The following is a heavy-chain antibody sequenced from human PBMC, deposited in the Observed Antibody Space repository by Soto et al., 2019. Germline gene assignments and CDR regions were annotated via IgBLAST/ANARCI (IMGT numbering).Heavy chain of an antibody. J-gene: IGHJ5*02. Sequence: GGSQRLSCAASGFTFSSYAMSWVRQAPGKGLEWVSAISGSGGSTYYADSVRGRFTISRDNSKNTLYLQMNSLRAEDTAVYYCAKDLHDFWSGYKFDPWGQGTLVTVSS. CDR1: GFTFSSYA. V-gene: IGHV3-23*01. D-gene: IGHD3-3*01. CDR3: AKDLHDFWSGYKFDP. CDR2: ISGSGGST.